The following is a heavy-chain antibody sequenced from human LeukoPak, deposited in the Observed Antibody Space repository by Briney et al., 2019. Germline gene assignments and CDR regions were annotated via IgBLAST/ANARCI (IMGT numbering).Heavy chain of an antibody. CDR1: VDTFDDYT. D-gene: IGHD2-2*01. Sequence: GGSLRLSCASSVDTFDDYTMHWVPAAPGKGVECVSLIRWDGGSTYDADSVKGCLPIPRDNSKNPLYLQMNSLRTEDTALDYCARGDCSSTSCYTYYYYGMDVWGQGTTVTVSS. CDR3: ARGDCSSTSCYTYYYYGMDV. V-gene: IGHV3-43*01. CDR2: IRWDGGST. J-gene: IGHJ6*02.